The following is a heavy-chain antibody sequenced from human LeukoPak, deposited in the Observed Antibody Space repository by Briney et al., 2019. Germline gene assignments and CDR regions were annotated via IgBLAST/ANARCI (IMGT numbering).Heavy chain of an antibody. J-gene: IGHJ1*01. CDR2: ISGSGGST. Sequence: PGGTLRLSCAASGFTFSSYGMSWVRQAPGKGLEWVSGISGSGGSTYYADSVKGRFTISRDNSKNTLYLQMNSLRAEDTAVYYCAKDVNYYDSSGYSIFQHWGQGTLVTVSS. CDR1: GFTFSSYG. D-gene: IGHD3-22*01. CDR3: AKDVNYYDSSGYSIFQH. V-gene: IGHV3-23*01.